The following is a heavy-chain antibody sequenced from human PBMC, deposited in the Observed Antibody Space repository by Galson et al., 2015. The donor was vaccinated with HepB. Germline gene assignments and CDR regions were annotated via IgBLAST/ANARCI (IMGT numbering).Heavy chain of an antibody. V-gene: IGHV3-23*01. CDR1: GFTFSSYA. CDR3: AKAQHCSSTSCYISY. Sequence: SLRLSCAASGFTFSSYAMSWVRQAPGKGLEWVSAISGSGGSTYYADSVKGRFTISRDNSKNTLYLQMNSLRAEDTAVYYCAKAQHCSSTSCYISYWGQGTLVTVSS. CDR2: ISGSGGST. J-gene: IGHJ4*02. D-gene: IGHD2-2*02.